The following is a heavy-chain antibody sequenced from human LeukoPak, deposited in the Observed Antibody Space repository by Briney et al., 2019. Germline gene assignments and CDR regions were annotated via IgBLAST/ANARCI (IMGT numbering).Heavy chain of an antibody. CDR3: ARENYNWNPDQGYKVFDY. J-gene: IGHJ4*02. Sequence: GGSLRLSCAASRFTFSNYAMHWVRQAPGKGLELVANTKQDGSGKYYVDSVEGRFTVSRDNAKNSLYLQMNSLRAEDTAVYYCARENYNWNPDQGYKVFDYWGQGILVTVSS. V-gene: IGHV3-7*01. CDR2: TKQDGSGK. D-gene: IGHD1-20*01. CDR1: RFTFSNYA.